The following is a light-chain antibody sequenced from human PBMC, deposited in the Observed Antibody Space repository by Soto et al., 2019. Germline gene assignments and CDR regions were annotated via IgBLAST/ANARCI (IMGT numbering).Light chain of an antibody. CDR2: GAS. CDR1: QSVGRN. Sequence: EIVMTQSPAILSVSPGEAATLSCRASQSVGRNLAWYQQKPGQAPRLLIYGASTRATGIPARFSGSGSGTQFTLTLSSLQSEDVAVYYCQQYDNWLTFGGGTKVEI. CDR3: QQYDNWLT. J-gene: IGKJ4*01. V-gene: IGKV3-15*01.